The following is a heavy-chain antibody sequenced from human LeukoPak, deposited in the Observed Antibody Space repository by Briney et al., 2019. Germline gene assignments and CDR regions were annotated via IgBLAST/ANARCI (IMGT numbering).Heavy chain of an antibody. V-gene: IGHV4-30-2*03. CDR1: GDSISSGGYS. D-gene: IGHD2-2*01. Sequence: SETLSLTCVVSGDSISSGGYSWSWIRQPPGKGLEWIGSIYYSGSTYYNPSLKSRVTISVDTSKNQFSLKLTSVTSADTAVYYCARDGPAYTSRWYDYYYGLDVWGQGTTVTVSS. J-gene: IGHJ6*02. CDR3: ARDGPAYTSRWYDYYYGLDV. CDR2: IYYSGST.